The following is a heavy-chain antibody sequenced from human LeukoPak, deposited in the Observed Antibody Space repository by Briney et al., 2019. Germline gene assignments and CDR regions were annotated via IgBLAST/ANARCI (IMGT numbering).Heavy chain of an antibody. CDR3: VRESSSSWYFNYYYYYMDV. CDR1: GFTFSDYY. D-gene: IGHD6-13*01. J-gene: IGHJ6*03. CDR2: ISSSGSTI. V-gene: IGHV3-11*04. Sequence: GGSLRLSCAASGFTFSDYYMTWIRQAPGKGLEWVSYISSSGSTIYYADSVKGRFTISRDNAKNSLYLQMNSLRAEDTAVYYCVRESSSSWYFNYYYYYMDVWGKGTTVTISS.